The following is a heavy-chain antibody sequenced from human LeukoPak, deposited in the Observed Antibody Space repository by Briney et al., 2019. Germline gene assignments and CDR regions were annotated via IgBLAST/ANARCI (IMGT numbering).Heavy chain of an antibody. CDR3: ARAFVSIVGAKFDY. V-gene: IGHV3-48*03. CDR1: GFTFSSYE. J-gene: IGHJ4*02. CDR2: ISSSGSTI. Sequence: GGSLGLSCAASGFTFSSYEMNWVRQAPGKGLEWVSYISSSGSTIYYADSVKGRFTISRDNAKNSLYLQMNSLRAEDTAVYYCARAFVSIVGAKFDYWGQGTLVTVSS. D-gene: IGHD1-26*01.